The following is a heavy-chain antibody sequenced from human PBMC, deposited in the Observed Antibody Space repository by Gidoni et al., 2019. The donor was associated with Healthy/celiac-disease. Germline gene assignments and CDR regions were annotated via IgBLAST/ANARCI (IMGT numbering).Heavy chain of an antibody. V-gene: IGHV3-48*02. CDR1: GFTFSSYS. Sequence: EVQLVESGGGLVQPGGSLRLSCAASGFTFSSYSMNWVRQAPGKGLEWVSYISSSSSTIYYADSVKSRFTISRDNAKNSLYLQMNSLRDEDTAVYYCARGLRQWLVYNWFDPWGQGTLVTVSS. CDR3: ARGLRQWLVYNWFDP. CDR2: ISSSSSTI. D-gene: IGHD6-19*01. J-gene: IGHJ5*02.